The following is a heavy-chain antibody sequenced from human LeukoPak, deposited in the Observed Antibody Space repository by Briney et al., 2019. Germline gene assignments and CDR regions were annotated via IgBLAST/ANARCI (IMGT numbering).Heavy chain of an antibody. D-gene: IGHD3-22*01. CDR3: AKDYYDSSGYFPDY. CDR1: VFSFSSYG. Sequence: GGPLRLSCSVSVFSFSSYGMHWVRQAPGKGLEWVAFIRFDGSNKYYADSVKGRLTISRDNSKNTLYLQMNSLRAEDTAVYYCAKDYYDSSGYFPDYWGQGTLVTVSS. V-gene: IGHV3-30*02. J-gene: IGHJ4*02. CDR2: IRFDGSNK.